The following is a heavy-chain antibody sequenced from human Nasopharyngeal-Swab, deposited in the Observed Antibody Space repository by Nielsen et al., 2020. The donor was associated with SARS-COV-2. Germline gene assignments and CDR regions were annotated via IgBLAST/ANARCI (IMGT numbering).Heavy chain of an antibody. Sequence: VRQAPGKGLEWVANIKQDGSEKYYVDSVKGRFTISRDNAKNSLYLQMSSLRAEDTAVYYCARNDFWSGYYKVPMDVWGKGTTVTVSS. CDR2: IKQDGSEK. J-gene: IGHJ6*03. CDR3: ARNDFWSGYYKVPMDV. D-gene: IGHD3-3*01. V-gene: IGHV3-7*03.